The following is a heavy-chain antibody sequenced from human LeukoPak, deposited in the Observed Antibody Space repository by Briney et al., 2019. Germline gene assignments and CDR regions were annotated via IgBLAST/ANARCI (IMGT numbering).Heavy chain of an antibody. CDR3: ARAYYDSSGYYSLPYYFDY. Sequence: SETLSLTCTVSGGSISSGGYYWSWIRQPPGKGLEWIGYIYYSGSTNYNPSLKSRVTISVGTSKNQFSLKLSSVTAADTAVYYCARAYYDSSGYYSLPYYFDYWGQGTLVTVSS. CDR2: IYYSGST. J-gene: IGHJ4*02. CDR1: GGSISSGGYY. V-gene: IGHV4-61*08. D-gene: IGHD3-22*01.